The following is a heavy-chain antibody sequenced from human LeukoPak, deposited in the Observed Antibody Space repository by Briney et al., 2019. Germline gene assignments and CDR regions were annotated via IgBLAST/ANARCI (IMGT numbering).Heavy chain of an antibody. CDR3: ARKNFYPSWYFDV. CDR1: GGSISGYY. D-gene: IGHD3-3*01. J-gene: IGHJ2*01. V-gene: IGHV4-59*01. CDR2: IYDSGTA. Sequence: SETLSLTCTVSGGSISGYYWNWIRQSPGKGLEWIGYIYDSGTANYNPSLKSRVAISIDTSKNQFPLKVNSLTAADTALYFCARKNFYPSWYFDVWGRGTLVTVSS.